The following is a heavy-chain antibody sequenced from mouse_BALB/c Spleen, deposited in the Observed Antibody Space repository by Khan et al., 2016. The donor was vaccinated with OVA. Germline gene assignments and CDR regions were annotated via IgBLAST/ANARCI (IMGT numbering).Heavy chain of an antibody. V-gene: IGHV1S56*01. D-gene: IGHD2-2*01. Sequence: QVQLQQSGPELVKPGASVRISCKASGYTFTSYYIHWVKQRPGQGLEWIGWIYPGNVSPKYNERFKDKATLTAAKSSSTAFMQLSSLTSEDSAVYCCARAGYGSFAYWGQGTLITVSA. J-gene: IGHJ3*01. CDR2: IYPGNVSP. CDR1: GYTFTSYY. CDR3: ARAGYGSFAY.